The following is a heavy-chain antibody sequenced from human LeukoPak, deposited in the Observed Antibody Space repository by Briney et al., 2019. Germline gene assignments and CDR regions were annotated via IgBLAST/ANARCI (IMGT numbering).Heavy chain of an antibody. J-gene: IGHJ4*02. Sequence: PSETLALTCRVSGGSISSSSYYWGWIRQSPGKGLEWIGSMYYRGTNYENSTLNSRLTLSIDTSNNQFSLKLTSATAADTTVYFCAREYSRSVVAGSRPDLWGQGLLVTVSS. CDR1: GGSISSSSYY. CDR2: MYYRGTN. CDR3: AREYSRSVVAGSRPDL. V-gene: IGHV4-39*02. D-gene: IGHD2-21*01.